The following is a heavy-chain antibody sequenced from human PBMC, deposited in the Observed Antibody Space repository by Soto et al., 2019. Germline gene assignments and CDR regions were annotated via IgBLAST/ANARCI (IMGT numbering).Heavy chain of an antibody. CDR3: ARSVYSSSSKIDY. J-gene: IGHJ4*02. Sequence: GASVKVSCKASGYTFTSYDINWVRQATGQGLEWMGWMNPNSGNTAYAQKFQGRVTMTRNTSISTAYMELSSLRSEDTAVYYCARSVYSSSSKIDYWGQGTLVTVSS. CDR1: GYTFTSYD. CDR2: MNPNSGNT. D-gene: IGHD6-6*01. V-gene: IGHV1-8*01.